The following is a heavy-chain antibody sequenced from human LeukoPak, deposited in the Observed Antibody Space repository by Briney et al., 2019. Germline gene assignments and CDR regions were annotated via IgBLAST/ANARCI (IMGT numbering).Heavy chain of an antibody. V-gene: IGHV3-23*01. CDR3: AVRLTGYFYSNYYYGMDV. J-gene: IGHJ6*02. CDR2: ISGSGGST. D-gene: IGHD3-9*01. CDR1: GFTFSSYA. Sequence: GGSLRLSCAASGFTFSSYAMRWVRQAPGKGLEWVSAISGSGGSTYYADSVKGRFTISRDNSKNTLYLQMNSLRAEDTAVYYCAVRLTGYFYSNYYYGMDVWGQGTTVTVSS.